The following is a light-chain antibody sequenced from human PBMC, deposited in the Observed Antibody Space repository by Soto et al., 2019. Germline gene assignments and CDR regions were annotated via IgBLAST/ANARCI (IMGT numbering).Light chain of an antibody. V-gene: IGLV2-23*01. CDR3: CSYAGSSTQV. Sequence: QSVLTQPASVSGSPGQSITISCTGTSSDVGSYKLVSWYQQHPGKAPKLMIYEGSKRPSGVSNRFSGSKSGNTASLTISGLQAEDAADYYCCSYAGSSTQVFGTGTKLTVL. CDR2: EGS. CDR1: SSDVGSYKL. J-gene: IGLJ1*01.